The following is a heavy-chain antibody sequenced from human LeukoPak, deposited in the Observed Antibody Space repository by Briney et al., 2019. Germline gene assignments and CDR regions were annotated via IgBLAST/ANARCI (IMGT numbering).Heavy chain of an antibody. J-gene: IGHJ4*02. CDR2: ISDSGAGT. CDR1: GFTFSTYV. CDR3: AKGISTGNWLGDY. Sequence: GGSLRLSCAASGFTFSTYVMNWVRQAPGEGLQWVSSISDSGAGTFYPDSVKGRFTISRDNSKNTLYLQMDSLRADDTAIYYCAKGISTGNWLGDYWGVGNLVTVSS. V-gene: IGHV3-23*01. D-gene: IGHD1-1*01.